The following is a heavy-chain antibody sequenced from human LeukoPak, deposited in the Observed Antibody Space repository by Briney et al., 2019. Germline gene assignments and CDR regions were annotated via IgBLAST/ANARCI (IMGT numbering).Heavy chain of an antibody. CDR3: ASRSVRLYYGMDV. Sequence: SETLSLTCTVSGGSISSSSYYWGWIRQPPGKGLEWIGSIYYSGSTYYNPSLKSRVTISVDTSKNQFSLKLSSVTAADTAVYYCASRSVRLYYGMDVWGQGTTVTVSS. CDR2: IYYSGST. V-gene: IGHV4-39*01. J-gene: IGHJ6*02. CDR1: GGSISSSSYY. D-gene: IGHD5-12*01.